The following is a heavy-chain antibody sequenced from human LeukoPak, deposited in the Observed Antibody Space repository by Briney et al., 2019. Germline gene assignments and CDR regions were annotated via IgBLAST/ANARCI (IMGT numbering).Heavy chain of an antibody. CDR1: GYTFTDYY. Sequence: ASVKVSCKTSGYTFTDYYLHWVRQAPGQGLEWMGWINPNSGGTSSAQKFQGRVTMTRDTSIATVYMELSSLRSEDTAVYYCARGGGYCSSTSCPLDYWGQGTLVTVSS. CDR2: INPNSGGT. D-gene: IGHD2-2*01. V-gene: IGHV1-2*02. J-gene: IGHJ4*02. CDR3: ARGGGYCSSTSCPLDY.